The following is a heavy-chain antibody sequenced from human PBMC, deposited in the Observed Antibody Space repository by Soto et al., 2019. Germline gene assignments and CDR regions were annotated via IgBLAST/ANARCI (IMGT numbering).Heavy chain of an antibody. D-gene: IGHD4-17*01. V-gene: IGHV1-8*01. J-gene: IGHJ4*02. CDR1: GYTFTNYD. CDR2: MKPKSGNT. CDR3: VRVYGEIDY. Sequence: QVQLVQSGAEVKKPGASVKVSCKASGYTFTNYDINWVRQATGQGLAGMGWMKPKSGNTGYAQQFQGRVIMTRSTSISTAYMELSSLRSEDTAVYYCVRVYGEIDYWGQGTLVTVSS.